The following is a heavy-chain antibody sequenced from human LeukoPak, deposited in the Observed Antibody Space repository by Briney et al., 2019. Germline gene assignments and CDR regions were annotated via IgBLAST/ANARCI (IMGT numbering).Heavy chain of an antibody. CDR1: GGSISSYY. J-gene: IGHJ4*02. CDR3: ARGRGGYSSSWHDY. CDR2: IYYSGST. Sequence: PSETLSLTCTVSGGSISSYYWSWIRQPPGKGLEWIGYIYYSGSTNYNPSLKSRVTISVDTSKNQFSLKLSSVTAADTAVYYCARGRGGYSSSWHDYWGQGTLVTVSS. D-gene: IGHD6-13*01. V-gene: IGHV4-59*01.